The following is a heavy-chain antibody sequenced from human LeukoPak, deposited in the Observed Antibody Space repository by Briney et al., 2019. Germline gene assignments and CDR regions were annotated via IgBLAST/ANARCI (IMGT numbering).Heavy chain of an antibody. V-gene: IGHV3-23*01. CDR3: AKDGSYSSSWYDYDC. J-gene: IGHJ4*02. D-gene: IGHD6-13*01. CDR2: ISGSGGST. Sequence: GGSLRLSCAASGFTFSSYAMSWVRQAPGKGLEWVSAISGSGGSTYYADSVKGRFTISRDNSKNTLYLQMNSLRAEDTAVYYCAKDGSYSSSWYDYDCWGQGTLVTVSS. CDR1: GFTFSSYA.